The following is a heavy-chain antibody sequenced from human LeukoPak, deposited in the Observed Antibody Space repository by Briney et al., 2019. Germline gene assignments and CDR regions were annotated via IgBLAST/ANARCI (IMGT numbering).Heavy chain of an antibody. J-gene: IGHJ6*03. CDR1: GFTASSNY. Sequence: GGSLRLSCAASGFTASSNYMSWVRQAPGKGLEWVSVIYSGGSTYYADSVKGRFTISRDNSKNSLFLQMNSLRAEDTAVYYCARVLRYCSGGNCYSGGLGYMDVWGKGTTVTISS. V-gene: IGHV3-53*01. D-gene: IGHD2-15*01. CDR3: ARVLRYCSGGNCYSGGLGYMDV. CDR2: IYSGGST.